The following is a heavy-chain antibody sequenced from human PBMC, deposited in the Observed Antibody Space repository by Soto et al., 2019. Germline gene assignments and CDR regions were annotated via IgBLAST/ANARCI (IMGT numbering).Heavy chain of an antibody. CDR1: GVSISSNNW. V-gene: IGHV4-4*02. CDR3: ARDGNSTSGDLDY. J-gene: IGHJ4*02. CDR2: IYPTGNT. Sequence: QVQLQESGPGLVKPSGTLSLTCTISGVSISSNNWWSWVRQAPGKGLAWIGEIYPTGNTNYNPSRESRVTISVDKSKNQFSLKLTSVTAADTAVYYCARDGNSTSGDLDYWGQGTLVTVSS. D-gene: IGHD2-2*01.